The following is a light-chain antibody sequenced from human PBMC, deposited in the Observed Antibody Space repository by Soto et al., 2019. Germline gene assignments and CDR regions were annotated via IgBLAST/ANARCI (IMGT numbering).Light chain of an antibody. V-gene: IGLV2-14*01. CDR3: SSYTVINTAV. J-gene: IGLJ3*02. Sequence: QSVLTQPASVSGSPGQSVSISCTWSTSDVGAYNYVAWYQHKPGKAPRLLIYEVDHRPSGISPRFSGSKSGNTASLTISGLQTDDEADYYCSSYTVINTAVFGGGTKLTVL. CDR1: TSDVGAYNY. CDR2: EVD.